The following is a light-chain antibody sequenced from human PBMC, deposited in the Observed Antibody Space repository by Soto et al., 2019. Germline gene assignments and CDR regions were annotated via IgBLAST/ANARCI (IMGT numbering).Light chain of an antibody. CDR3: QQYDNSPPWT. CDR1: QSVSSN. CDR2: GAS. V-gene: IGKV3D-15*01. Sequence: DIVRTQSPATLSVSPGERATLSCRASQSVSSNLAWYQQKPCQAPRLLIYGASTRATGIPDRFSGSGSGTDFTLTISRLEPEDFAVYYGQQYDNSPPWTFGQGTKVDIK. J-gene: IGKJ1*01.